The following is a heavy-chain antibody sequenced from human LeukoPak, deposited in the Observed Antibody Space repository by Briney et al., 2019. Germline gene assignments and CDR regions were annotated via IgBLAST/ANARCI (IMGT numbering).Heavy chain of an antibody. CDR1: GGSISSSSYY. Sequence: KTSGTLSLTCTVSGGSISSSSYYWGWIRQPPGKGLEWIGSIYYSGSTYYNPSLKSRVTISVDTSKNQFSLKLSSVTAADTAVYYCARGVGAYYMDVWGKGTTVTISS. CDR3: ARGVGAYYMDV. D-gene: IGHD1-26*01. J-gene: IGHJ6*03. CDR2: IYYSGST. V-gene: IGHV4-39*07.